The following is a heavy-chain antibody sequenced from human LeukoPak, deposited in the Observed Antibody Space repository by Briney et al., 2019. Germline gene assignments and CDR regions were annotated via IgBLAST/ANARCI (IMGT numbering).Heavy chain of an antibody. V-gene: IGHV1-2*02. J-gene: IGHJ4*02. Sequence: ASVKVSCKPSGYTFTGYYIHWVRQAPGQGLERMGWINPNSGGTNYAQKFQGRVTMTSDTSINTAYMDLSRLRSDDTAAYYCARGEYRYGHDYWRQGTLVTVSS. CDR2: INPNSGGT. D-gene: IGHD5-18*01. CDR1: GYTFTGYY. CDR3: ARGEYRYGHDY.